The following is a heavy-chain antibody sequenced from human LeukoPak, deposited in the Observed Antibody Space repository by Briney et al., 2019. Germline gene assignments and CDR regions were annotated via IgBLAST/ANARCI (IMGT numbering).Heavy chain of an antibody. D-gene: IGHD3-16*02. Sequence: GGSLRLSCAASGFTFSSYGMHWVRQAPGKGLKWVAFIRYDGSDKYYGDSVKGRFTISRDNSMNTLYLQMNSLRDEDTAVYYCARDFFAFGGVIALLDYWGQGTLVTVSS. CDR2: IRYDGSDK. CDR3: ARDFFAFGGVIALLDY. J-gene: IGHJ4*02. CDR1: GFTFSSYG. V-gene: IGHV3-30*02.